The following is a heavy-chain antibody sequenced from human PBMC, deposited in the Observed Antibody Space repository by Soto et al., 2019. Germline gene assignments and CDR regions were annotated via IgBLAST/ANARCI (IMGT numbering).Heavy chain of an antibody. V-gene: IGHV4-34*01. J-gene: IGHJ4*02. CDR3: ARGRSITMLRGAPPDY. Sequence: ETLSLTCAVYGGSFSGYYWSWIRQPPGKGLEWIGEINQSGGTHYNPSLKSRVTISVDTSKNQFSLKLSSVTATDTAVYYCARGRSITMLRGAPPDYWGQGTLVTVSS. CDR1: GGSFSGYY. CDR2: INQSGGT. D-gene: IGHD3-10*01.